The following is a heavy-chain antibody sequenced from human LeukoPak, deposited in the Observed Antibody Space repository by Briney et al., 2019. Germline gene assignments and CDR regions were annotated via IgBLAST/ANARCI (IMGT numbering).Heavy chain of an antibody. J-gene: IGHJ4*02. Sequence: SETLSLTCAVYGGSFSGYYWSWIRQPPGEGLEWIGEINHSGSTNYNPSLKSRVTISVDTSKNQFSLKLSSVTAADTAVYYCARAMRAVVPAAIGYWGQGTLVTVSS. CDR2: INHSGST. V-gene: IGHV4-34*01. CDR3: ARAMRAVVPAAIGY. D-gene: IGHD2-2*02. CDR1: GGSFSGYY.